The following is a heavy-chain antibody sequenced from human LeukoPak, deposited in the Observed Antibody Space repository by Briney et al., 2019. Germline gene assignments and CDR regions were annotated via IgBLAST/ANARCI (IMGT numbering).Heavy chain of an antibody. J-gene: IGHJ4*02. D-gene: IGHD2-21*01. V-gene: IGHV3-30*18. CDR1: GFTFSSYG. CDR2: ISYDGSNK. CDR3: AKGYCGGDCPFDY. Sequence: GGSLRLSCAASGFTFSSYGIHWIRQAPGKGLEWVAVISYDGSNKYYADSVKGRFTISRDNSKNTLYLQMNSLRAEDTAVYYCAKGYCGGDCPFDYWGQGTLVTVSS.